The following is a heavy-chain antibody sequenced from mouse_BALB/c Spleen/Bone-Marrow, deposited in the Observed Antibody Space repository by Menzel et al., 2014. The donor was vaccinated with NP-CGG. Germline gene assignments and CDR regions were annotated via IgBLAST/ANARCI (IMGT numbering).Heavy chain of an antibody. V-gene: IGHV1-14*01. CDR1: GYTFTSHV. J-gene: IGHJ2*01. CDR3: AKGGNHRYDFDY. Sequence: EVKLMESGPELVKPGASVKMSCKASGYTFTSHVMHWVKQKPGQGLEWIGYINPYNDGTKYNEKFKGKATLTSDKSSSTAYMELSSLTSEDSAVYYCAKGGNHRYDFDYWGQGTTLTVSS. CDR2: INPYNDGT. D-gene: IGHD2-14*01.